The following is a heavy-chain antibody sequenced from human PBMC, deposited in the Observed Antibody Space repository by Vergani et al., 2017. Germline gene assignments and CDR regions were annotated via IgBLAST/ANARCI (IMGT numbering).Heavy chain of an antibody. D-gene: IGHD6-19*01. CDR3: TTDGSPIAVAGTGDY. CDR1: GFTFSNAW. CDR2: IKSKTDDGTK. J-gene: IGHJ4*02. Sequence: EVQLVESGGGLVQPGGSLRLSCAASGFTFSNAWMSWVRQAPGKGLEWVGRIKSKTDDGTKDYAAPVKGRFTISREDSKNTLYRQMNSLKTEDTAVYYCTTDGSPIAVAGTGDYWGQGTLVTVSS. V-gene: IGHV3-15*01.